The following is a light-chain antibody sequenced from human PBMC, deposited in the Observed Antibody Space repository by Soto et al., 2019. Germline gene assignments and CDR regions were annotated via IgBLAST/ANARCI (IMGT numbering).Light chain of an antibody. Sequence: MTQYPFTLCMYPGERGRLSCRASQFVSSRLAWYQRRPGQVPTLLIYDRSTRGPGISAGFSGSGSGTEFTLTIISLLDADVAAYYYQEYVDWLTGVFGQGTKVEIK. CDR2: DRS. J-gene: IGKJ1*01. CDR1: QFVSSR. V-gene: IGKV3-15*01. CDR3: QEYVDWLTGV.